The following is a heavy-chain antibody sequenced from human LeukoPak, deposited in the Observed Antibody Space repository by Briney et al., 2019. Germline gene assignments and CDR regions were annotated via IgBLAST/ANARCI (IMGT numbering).Heavy chain of an antibody. J-gene: IGHJ4*02. CDR1: GFTFSSYA. CDR3: TSMLPPPSLD. CDR2: ISGSGGST. D-gene: IGHD2-8*01. Sequence: GGSLRLSCAASGFTFSSYAMSWVRQAPGKGREWVSVISGSGGSTYYADSVKGRFTISRENSKNTLYLQMNSLRAEDTAVYYCTSMLPPPSLDWGQGTLVTVSS. V-gene: IGHV3-23*01.